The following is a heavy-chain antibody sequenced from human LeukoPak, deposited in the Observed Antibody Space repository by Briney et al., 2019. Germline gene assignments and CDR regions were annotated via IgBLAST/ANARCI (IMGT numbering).Heavy chain of an antibody. CDR1: GGSISGYY. V-gene: IGHV4-59*01. CDR2: IYHSGST. CDR3: ARRHSSGDFFDY. D-gene: IGHD3-22*01. J-gene: IGHJ4*02. Sequence: PSETLSLTCTVSGGSISGYYWSWIRQPPGKRLEYIGYIYHSGSTNYNPSLRSRVTISVDTSKNHFSLKLTSVTAADTALYYCARRHSSGDFFDYWGQGTLVTVSS.